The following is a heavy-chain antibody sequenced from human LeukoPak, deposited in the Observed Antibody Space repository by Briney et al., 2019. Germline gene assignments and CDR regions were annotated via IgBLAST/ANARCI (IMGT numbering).Heavy chain of an antibody. D-gene: IGHD3-3*01. Sequence: PSETLSLTCTVSGGSISSYYWSWIRQTPGKGLEWIGYINYRGSTTYNPSLKSRLTISMASPKNQFSLELTSVTAADTAVYFCAGQRYDFSSDYYRGGFHYMDVWGKGTTVAVSS. V-gene: IGHV4-59*01. CDR2: INYRGST. CDR3: AGQRYDFSSDYYRGGFHYMDV. CDR1: GGSISSYY. J-gene: IGHJ6*03.